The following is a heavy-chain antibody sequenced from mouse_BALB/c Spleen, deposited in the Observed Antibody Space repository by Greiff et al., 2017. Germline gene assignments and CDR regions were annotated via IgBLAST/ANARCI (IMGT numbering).Heavy chain of an antibody. CDR3: ARDEDDYGDYYAMDY. CDR2: IYPGNGDT. D-gene: IGHD2-4*01. V-gene: IGHV1-12*01. J-gene: IGHJ4*01. Sequence: VQLQQPGAELVKPGASVKMSCKASGYTFTSYNMHWVKQTPGQGLEWIGAIYPGNGDTSYNQKFKGKATLTADKSSSTAYMQLSSLTSEDSAVYYCARDEDDYGDYYAMDYWGQGTSVTVSS. CDR1: GYTFTSYN.